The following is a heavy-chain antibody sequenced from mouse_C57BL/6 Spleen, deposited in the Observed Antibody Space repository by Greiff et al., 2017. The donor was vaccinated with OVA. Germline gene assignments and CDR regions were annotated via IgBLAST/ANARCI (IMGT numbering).Heavy chain of an antibody. Sequence: QVQLKQPGAELVKPGASVKLSCKASGYTFTSYWMHWVKQRPGQGLEWIGMIHPNSGSTNYNEKFKSKATLTVDKSSSTAYMQLSSLTSEDSAVYYCARGGYYYGSSYPYAMDYWGQGTSVTVSS. CDR3: ARGGYYYGSSYPYAMDY. J-gene: IGHJ4*01. CDR2: IHPNSGST. CDR1: GYTFTSYW. V-gene: IGHV1-64*01. D-gene: IGHD1-1*01.